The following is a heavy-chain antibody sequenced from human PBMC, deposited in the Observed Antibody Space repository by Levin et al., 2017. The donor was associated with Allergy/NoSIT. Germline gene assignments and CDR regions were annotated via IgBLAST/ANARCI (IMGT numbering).Heavy chain of an antibody. Sequence: SCTVSGGSISSSSYYWGWIRQPPGKGLEWIGSIYYSGSTYYNPSLKSRVTISVDTSKNQFSLKLSSVTAADTAVYYCARGVVLDAFDIWGQGTMVTVSS. CDR1: GGSISSSSYY. V-gene: IGHV4-39*01. CDR2: IYYSGST. J-gene: IGHJ3*02. CDR3: ARGVVLDAFDI. D-gene: IGHD2-2*01.